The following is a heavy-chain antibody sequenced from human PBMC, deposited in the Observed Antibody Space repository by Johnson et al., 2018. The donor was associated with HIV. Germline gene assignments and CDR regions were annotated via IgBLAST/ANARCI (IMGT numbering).Heavy chain of an antibody. CDR1: GFSFDDFG. CDR2: INWNGGTT. Sequence: VQLVESGGVVVQPGGSLRLSCAASGFSFDDFGMRWVRQAPGKGLEWVSGINWNGGTTDYADSVKGRFTISRDNAKNSLYLQMNSLRAEDTALYCCARGRGDCDGASCYRWGTFDVWGQGTMVTVSS. J-gene: IGHJ3*01. CDR3: ARGRGDCDGASCYRWGTFDV. D-gene: IGHD2-15*01. V-gene: IGHV3-20*04.